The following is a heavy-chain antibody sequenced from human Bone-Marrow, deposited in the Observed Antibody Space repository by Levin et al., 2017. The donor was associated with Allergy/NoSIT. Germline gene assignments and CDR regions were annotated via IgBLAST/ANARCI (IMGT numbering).Heavy chain of an antibody. D-gene: IGHD3-10*01. V-gene: IGHV4-39*01. Sequence: SQTLSLTCTVSGGSVSSGSYYWGWIRQPPGKGLEWIGNIYYSGNTYYNPSLKSRVTMSVDTSKNQFSLRLNSVTAADTAVYYCARLEHYGSGAFRYFDLWGRGTLVTVSS. J-gene: IGHJ2*01. CDR3: ARLEHYGSGAFRYFDL. CDR1: GGSVSSGSYY. CDR2: IYYSGNT.